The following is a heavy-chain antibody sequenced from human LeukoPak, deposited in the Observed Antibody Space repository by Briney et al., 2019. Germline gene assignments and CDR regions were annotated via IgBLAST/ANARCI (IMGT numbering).Heavy chain of an antibody. Sequence: PSETLSLTCTVSGGSISSYYWSWIRQPPGKGLEWIGYIYYSGSTNYNPSLKSRVTISVDTSKNQFSLKLSSVTAADTAVYYCARSRARTTMVRGRIKWFDPWGQGTLVTVSS. CDR2: IYYSGST. CDR1: GGSISSYY. V-gene: IGHV4-59*01. J-gene: IGHJ5*02. D-gene: IGHD3-10*01. CDR3: ARSRARTTMVRGRIKWFDP.